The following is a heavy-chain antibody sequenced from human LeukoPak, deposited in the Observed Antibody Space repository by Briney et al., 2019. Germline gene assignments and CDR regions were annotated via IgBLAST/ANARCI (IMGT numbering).Heavy chain of an antibody. CDR1: GFTFSSYS. CDR3: AKIPVSGLRYFDWLSLPDY. CDR2: IGISSSTI. V-gene: IGHV3-48*01. Sequence: GGSLRLSCAASGFTFSSYSMNWVRQAPGKGLEWVSYIGISSSTIDYADSVKGRFTISRDNSKNTLYLQMNSLRAEDTAVYYCAKIPVSGLRYFDWLSLPDYWGQGTLVTVSS. J-gene: IGHJ4*02. D-gene: IGHD3-9*01.